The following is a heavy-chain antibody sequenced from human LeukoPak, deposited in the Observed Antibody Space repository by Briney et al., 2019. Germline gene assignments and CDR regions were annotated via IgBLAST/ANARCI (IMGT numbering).Heavy chain of an antibody. Sequence: SETLSLTCTVSGGSISSYYWNWIRQPPGKGLEWIGYIYYSGSTNYNSSLKSRVIISVDTSKNQFSLKLSSVTAADTAVYYCARTQLEPYSSGWYPWYYYYYMDVWGKGTTVTVSS. CDR1: GGSISSYY. D-gene: IGHD6-19*01. J-gene: IGHJ6*03. V-gene: IGHV4-59*01. CDR2: IYYSGST. CDR3: ARTQLEPYSSGWYPWYYYYYMDV.